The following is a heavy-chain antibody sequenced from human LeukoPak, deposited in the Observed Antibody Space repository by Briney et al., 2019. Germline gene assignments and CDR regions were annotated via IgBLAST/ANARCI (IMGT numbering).Heavy chain of an antibody. CDR1: GGSFSGYY. Sequence: SETLSLTCAVYGGSFSGYYWSWIRQPPGKGLEWIGEINHSGSTNYNPSLKSRVTISVDTSKNHFSLRLSSVTAADTAVYYCARLGNGWSRRDTSYYYSMDVWGRGTTVTVS. J-gene: IGHJ6*02. V-gene: IGHV4-34*01. CDR3: ARLGNGWSRRDTSYYYSMDV. CDR2: INHSGST. D-gene: IGHD2-15*01.